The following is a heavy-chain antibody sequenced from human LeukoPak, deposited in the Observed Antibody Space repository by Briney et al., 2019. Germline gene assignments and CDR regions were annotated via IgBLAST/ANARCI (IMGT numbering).Heavy chain of an antibody. V-gene: IGHV4-39*01. J-gene: IGHJ4*02. Sequence: PSETLSLTCTVSGGSISSSSYYWGWIRQPPGKGLEWIGSIYYSGSTYYNPSLKSRVTISVDTSKNQFSLKLSSVTAADTAVYYCARGRGSSWYFDHWGQGTLVTVSS. CDR2: IYYSGST. D-gene: IGHD6-13*01. CDR3: ARGRGSSWYFDH. CDR1: GGSISSSSYY.